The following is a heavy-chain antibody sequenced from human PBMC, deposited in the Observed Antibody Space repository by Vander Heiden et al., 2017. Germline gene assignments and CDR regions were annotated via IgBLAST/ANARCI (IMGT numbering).Heavy chain of an antibody. Sequence: ELKLVESGGALVQPGGSLRLSCAASGFTFPDYSMHWVRQGPGKGLQWVSGINWNSGRIGYADSVKGRFTISRDNAKNSLYLQMNSLRGEDTALYYCIKETSAGGADVWGQGTTVTVSS. CDR3: IKETSAGGADV. J-gene: IGHJ6*02. CDR2: INWNSGRI. CDR1: GFTFPDYS. D-gene: IGHD1-26*01. V-gene: IGHV3-9*01.